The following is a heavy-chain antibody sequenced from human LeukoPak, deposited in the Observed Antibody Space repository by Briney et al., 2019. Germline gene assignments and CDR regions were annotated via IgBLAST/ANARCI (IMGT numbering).Heavy chain of an antibody. Sequence: SETLSLTCTVSGGSISSYYWSWIRQPPGKGLEWIGYIYYSGSTNYNPSLKSRVTISVDTSKNQFSLKLSSETAADTAVYYCARAAASGYSSSWYPRWFDPWGQGTLVTVSS. D-gene: IGHD6-13*01. CDR1: GGSISSYY. CDR2: IYYSGST. CDR3: ARAAASGYSSSWYPRWFDP. V-gene: IGHV4-59*01. J-gene: IGHJ5*02.